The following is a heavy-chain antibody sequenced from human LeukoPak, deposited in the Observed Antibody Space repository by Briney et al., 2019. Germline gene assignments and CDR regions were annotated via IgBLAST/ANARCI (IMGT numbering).Heavy chain of an antibody. CDR2: IWYDGSNK. D-gene: IGHD3-10*01. J-gene: IGHJ4*02. CDR3: ARDREYYYGSGSFDY. V-gene: IGHV3-33*01. Sequence: PGGSLRLSCAASGFTFSSYGMHWVRQAPGKGLEWVAVIWYDGSNKYYADSVKGRFTISRDNSKNTLYLQMNSLRAEDTAVHYRARDREYYYGSGSFDYWGQGTLVTVSS. CDR1: GFTFSSYG.